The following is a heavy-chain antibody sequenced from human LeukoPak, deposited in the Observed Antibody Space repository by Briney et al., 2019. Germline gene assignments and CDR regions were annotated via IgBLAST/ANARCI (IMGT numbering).Heavy chain of an antibody. CDR2: IYNSGST. D-gene: IGHD4-23*01. CDR1: GGSISSYY. V-gene: IGHV4-59*01. J-gene: IGHJ4*02. CDR3: ARTRAYGGRPDY. Sequence: SETLSLTCSVSGGSISSYYWSWIRQPPGKGLEYIGYIYNSGSTKYNPSLKSRVTISVDTSKNQFSLKLTSVTAADTAVYYCARTRAYGGRPDYWGQGTLVTASS.